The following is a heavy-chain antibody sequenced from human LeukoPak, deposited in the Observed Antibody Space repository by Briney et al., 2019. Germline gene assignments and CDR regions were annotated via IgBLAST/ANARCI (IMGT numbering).Heavy chain of an antibody. V-gene: IGHV4-30-2*01. CDR1: GGSISSGGYS. Sequence: SETLSLTCAVSGGSISSGGYSWSWIRQPPGKGLEWIGYIYHSGSTYYNPSLRSRVTISVDRSMNQFSLKLSSVTAADTAVYYCARESGSGSIDYWGQGTLVTVSS. CDR2: IYHSGST. J-gene: IGHJ4*02. D-gene: IGHD3-10*01. CDR3: ARESGSGSIDY.